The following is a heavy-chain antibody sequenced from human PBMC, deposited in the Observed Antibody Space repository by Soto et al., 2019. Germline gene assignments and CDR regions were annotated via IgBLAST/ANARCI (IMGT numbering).Heavy chain of an antibody. CDR3: AKSLSAIPGDS. J-gene: IGHJ4*02. V-gene: IGHV3-7*05. CDR1: GFTFSSYW. Sequence: GGSLRLSFTASGFTFSSYWMSWVRQGPGKGPEWVANIKQDGSEIYYVDSVKGRFTISRDNAKSSLYLQMTSLRAEDTAVYHCAKSLSAIPGDSWGQGTLVTVSS. CDR2: IKQDGSEI. D-gene: IGHD2-2*01.